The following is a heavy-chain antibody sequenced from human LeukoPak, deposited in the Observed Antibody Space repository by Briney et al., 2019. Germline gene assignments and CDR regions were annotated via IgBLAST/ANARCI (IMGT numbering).Heavy chain of an antibody. Sequence: ASVKVSFKASGYTFTSYYMHWVRQAPGQGLEWMGIINPSGGSTSYAQKFQGRVTMTRDMSTSTVYMELSSLRSEDTAVYYCARGYYYDSSGYYYWLNYFDYWGQGTLVTVSS. V-gene: IGHV1-46*01. CDR1: GYTFTSYY. CDR2: INPSGGST. CDR3: ARGYYYDSSGYYYWLNYFDY. J-gene: IGHJ4*02. D-gene: IGHD3-22*01.